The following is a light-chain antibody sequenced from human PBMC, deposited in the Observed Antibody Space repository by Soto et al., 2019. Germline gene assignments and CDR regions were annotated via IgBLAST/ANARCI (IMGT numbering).Light chain of an antibody. CDR2: GAS. Sequence: DIRLTQSPSSLSASVGDRVAISCRASQSISTYLMWYQQKPGKAPNLLIYGASGLQNGVPSRFTGSGSGTEFTLTITGMQPEHFGTYYCQQSSITPRTFGQGTKVDIK. V-gene: IGKV1-39*01. CDR3: QQSSITPRT. CDR1: QSISTY. J-gene: IGKJ1*01.